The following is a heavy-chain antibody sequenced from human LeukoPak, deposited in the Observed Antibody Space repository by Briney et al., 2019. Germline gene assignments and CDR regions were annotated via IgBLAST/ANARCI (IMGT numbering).Heavy chain of an antibody. D-gene: IGHD1-1*01. CDR1: GFTFSSFG. Sequence: GGSLRLSCAATGFTFSSFGMHWVRQAPGKGLEWAAIIWFDGSNKYYADSVTGRFTVSRDNSKNTLSLQMNSLRAEDTAVYYCAKDWGTSGTTGWMFDYWGQGTLVTVSS. J-gene: IGHJ4*02. CDR3: AKDWGTSGTTGWMFDY. V-gene: IGHV3-33*06. CDR2: IWFDGSNK.